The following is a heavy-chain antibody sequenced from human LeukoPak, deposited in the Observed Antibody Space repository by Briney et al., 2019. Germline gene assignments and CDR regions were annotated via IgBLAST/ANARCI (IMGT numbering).Heavy chain of an antibody. J-gene: IGHJ5*02. CDR1: GYTFTGYY. Sequence: ASVKVSCKASGYTFTGYYMHWVRQAPGQGLEWMGWINPNSGGTNYAQKFQGRVTMTRDTSISTAYMELSRLRSEDTAVYYCASGSTRVYNWFDPWGQGTLVTVSS. V-gene: IGHV1-2*02. CDR3: ASGSTRVYNWFDP. D-gene: IGHD2/OR15-2a*01. CDR2: INPNSGGT.